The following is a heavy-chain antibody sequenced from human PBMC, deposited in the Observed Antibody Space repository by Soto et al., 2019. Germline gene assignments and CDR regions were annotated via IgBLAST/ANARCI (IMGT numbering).Heavy chain of an antibody. Sequence: PGESLKISCKASGYNFNTYWISWVRQMPGKGLEWMGRIDPSDSYTNYSPSFQGHVTISADKSISTAYLQWSSLKASDTAMYYCARISAYYDILTGYIYYGMDVWGQGTTVTVSS. J-gene: IGHJ6*02. CDR2: IDPSDSYT. CDR1: GYNFNTYW. V-gene: IGHV5-10-1*01. CDR3: ARISAYYDILTGYIYYGMDV. D-gene: IGHD3-9*01.